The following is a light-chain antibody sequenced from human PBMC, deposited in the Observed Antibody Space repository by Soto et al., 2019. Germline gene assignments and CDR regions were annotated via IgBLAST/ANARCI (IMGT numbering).Light chain of an antibody. V-gene: IGLV2-14*01. CDR2: DVS. J-gene: IGLJ3*02. CDR3: RSYTSSSNPLV. Sequence: QSALTQPASVSGSPGQSITISCTGTSSDVGGYNYVSWYQQHPGKAPKLMIYDVSNRPSGVSNRFSGSKSGNTASLTISGLQAEDEADYYCRSYTSSSNPLVFGGGTKLTVL. CDR1: SSDVGGYNY.